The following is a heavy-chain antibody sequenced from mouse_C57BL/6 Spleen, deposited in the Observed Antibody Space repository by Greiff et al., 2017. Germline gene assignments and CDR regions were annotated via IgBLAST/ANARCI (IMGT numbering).Heavy chain of an antibody. CDR2: VNPSTGGT. J-gene: IGHJ3*01. CDR3: ARHGDSRFAY. V-gene: IGHV1-42*01. D-gene: IGHD2-13*01. Sequence: EVQLQQSGPELVKPGASVKIFCKASGYSFTGYYMNWVKQSPEKSLEVIGEVNPSTGGTTYTQKFKAKATLTVDKSSRTAYMQLKSLTLEDSAVYYCARHGDSRFAYWGQGTLVTVSA. CDR1: GYSFTGYY.